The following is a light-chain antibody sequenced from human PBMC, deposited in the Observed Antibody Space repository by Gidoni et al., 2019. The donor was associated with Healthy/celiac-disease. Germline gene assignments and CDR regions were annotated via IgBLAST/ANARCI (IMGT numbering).Light chain of an antibody. CDR2: AAS. J-gene: IGKJ1*01. V-gene: IGKV1-8*01. Sequence: AIRITKSPSSLSASTGDRVTITCRASQGISSYLAWYQQKPGKAPKLLIYAASTLQSGVPSRFSGSGSGTDFTLTISCLQSEDFATYYCQQYYSYPRTFGQGTQVEIK. CDR1: QGISSY. CDR3: QQYYSYPRT.